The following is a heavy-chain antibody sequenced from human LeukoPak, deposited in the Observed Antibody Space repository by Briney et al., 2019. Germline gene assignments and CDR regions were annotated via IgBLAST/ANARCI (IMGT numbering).Heavy chain of an antibody. V-gene: IGHV4-31*03. CDR3: ASQGSSGWCDF. Sequence: PSQTLSLTCTVSGGSISSGGYYWSWIRQHPGKGLEWIGYIYYSGSTYYNPSLKSRVTISVDTSKNQFSLKLSRLTSDDTAVYYCASQGSSGWCDFWGQGTLVTVSS. D-gene: IGHD6-19*01. CDR1: GGSISSGGYY. CDR2: IYYSGST. J-gene: IGHJ4*02.